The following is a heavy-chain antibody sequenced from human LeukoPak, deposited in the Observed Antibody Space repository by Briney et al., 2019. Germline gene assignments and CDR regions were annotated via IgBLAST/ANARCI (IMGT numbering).Heavy chain of an antibody. J-gene: IGHJ6*04. CDR2: IISSGSTI. Sequence: PGGSLRLSCAASGFTFSSYEINWVRQAPGKGLEWVPSIISSGSTIYYADSVKGRFTISRDNAKNSLYLQMNSLRAEDTAVYYCAELGITMIGGVWGKGTTVTISS. D-gene: IGHD3-10*02. CDR1: GFTFSSYE. V-gene: IGHV3-48*03. CDR3: AELGITMIGGV.